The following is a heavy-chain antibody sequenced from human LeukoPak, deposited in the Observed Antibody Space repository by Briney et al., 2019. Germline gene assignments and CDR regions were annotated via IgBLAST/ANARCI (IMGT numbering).Heavy chain of an antibody. Sequence: GGSLRLSCAASGFTFSSYSMNWVRQAPGKGLEWVSYISSSSSTIYYADSVKGRFTISRDNAKNSLYLQMNSLRAEDTAVYYCARDAGGAAAAKNYYYYMDVWGKGTTVTVSS. CDR2: ISSSSSTI. CDR3: ARDAGGAAAAKNYYYYMDV. D-gene: IGHD6-13*01. J-gene: IGHJ6*03. V-gene: IGHV3-48*01. CDR1: GFTFSSYS.